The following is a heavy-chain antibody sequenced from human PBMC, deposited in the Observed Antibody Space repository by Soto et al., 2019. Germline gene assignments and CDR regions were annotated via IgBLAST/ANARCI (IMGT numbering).Heavy chain of an antibody. CDR3: ARDSRDIVVVVAASYGMDV. CDR1: GGTFSSYA. Sequence: SVKVSCKASGGTFSSYAISWVRQAPGQGLEWMGGIIPIFGTANYAQKFQGRVTITADESTSTAYMELSSLRSEDTAVYYCARDSRDIVVVVAASYGMDVWGQGTTVTVS. CDR2: IIPIFGTA. D-gene: IGHD2-15*01. J-gene: IGHJ6*02. V-gene: IGHV1-69*13.